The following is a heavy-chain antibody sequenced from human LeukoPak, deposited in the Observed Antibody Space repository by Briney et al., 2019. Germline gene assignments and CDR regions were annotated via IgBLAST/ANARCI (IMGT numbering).Heavy chain of an antibody. CDR1: GGSINSGGYY. V-gene: IGHV4-31*03. D-gene: IGHD6-19*01. CDR3: ARLDPYSSGHKIDY. Sequence: SQTLSLTCTVSGGSINSGGYYWSWIRQHPGKGLEWIGYIYYSGSTYYNPSLKSRVTISVDTSKNQFSLKLSSVTTADTAVYYCARLDPYSSGHKIDYWGQGTLVTVSS. J-gene: IGHJ4*02. CDR2: IYYSGST.